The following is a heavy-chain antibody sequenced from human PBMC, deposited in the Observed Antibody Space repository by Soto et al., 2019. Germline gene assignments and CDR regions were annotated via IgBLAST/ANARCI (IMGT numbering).Heavy chain of an antibody. Sequence: VSGPTLVNPTQTLTLTCTFSVFSLSTSGMCVSWIRQPPGKALEWLARIDWDDDKYYSTSLKTRLTISKDTSKNQVVLTMTNMDPVDTATYYCARMLGGGYSYGYHYYGMDVWGQGTTVTVSS. CDR3: ARMLGGGYSYGYHYYGMDV. D-gene: IGHD5-18*01. J-gene: IGHJ6*02. CDR1: VFSLSTSGMC. V-gene: IGHV2-70*11. CDR2: IDWDDDK.